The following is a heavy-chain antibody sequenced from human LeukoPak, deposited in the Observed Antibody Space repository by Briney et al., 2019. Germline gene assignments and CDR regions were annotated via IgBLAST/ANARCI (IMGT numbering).Heavy chain of an antibody. D-gene: IGHD2-2*01. CDR1: GGSFSGYY. J-gene: IGHJ6*04. Sequence: KASETLSLTCAVYGGSFSGYYWSWIRQPPGKGLEWIGEINHSGSTNYNPSLKSRVTISVDTSKNQFSLKLSSVTAADTAVYYCARSDIVVVPAAMMEYYHYYYGMDVWGKGTTVTVSS. V-gene: IGHV4-34*01. CDR2: INHSGST. CDR3: ARSDIVVVPAAMMEYYHYYYGMDV.